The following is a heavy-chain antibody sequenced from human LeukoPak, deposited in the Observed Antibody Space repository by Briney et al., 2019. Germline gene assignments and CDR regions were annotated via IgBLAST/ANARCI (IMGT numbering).Heavy chain of an antibody. Sequence: PGGSLRLSCAASGFTFSSYAMSWVRQAPEKGLEWVSAISGSGGSTYYADSVKGRFTTSRDNSKNTLYLQMDSLRAEDTAVYYCAKDGEALRYFDWFLSWFDPWGQGTLVTVSS. CDR3: AKDGEALRYFDWFLSWFDP. D-gene: IGHD3-9*01. V-gene: IGHV3-23*01. CDR2: ISGSGGST. J-gene: IGHJ5*02. CDR1: GFTFSSYA.